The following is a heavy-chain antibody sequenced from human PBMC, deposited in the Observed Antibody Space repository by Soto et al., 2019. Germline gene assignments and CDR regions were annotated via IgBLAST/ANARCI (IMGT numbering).Heavy chain of an antibody. Sequence: SETLSLTCTVSGGSISSSSYYWGWIRQPPGKGLEWIGSIYYSGSTYYNPSLKSRVTISVDTSTSTSYMELRDLRSDDTAVYYCARVMVVPAGMHEGVWFDPWGQGTPVTVSS. CDR2: IYYSGST. V-gene: IGHV4-39*07. D-gene: IGHD3-10*01. J-gene: IGHJ5*02. CDR3: ARVMVVPAGMHEGVWFDP. CDR1: GGSISSSSYY.